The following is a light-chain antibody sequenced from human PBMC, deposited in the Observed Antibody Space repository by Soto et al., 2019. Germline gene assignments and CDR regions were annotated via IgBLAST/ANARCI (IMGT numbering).Light chain of an antibody. V-gene: IGKV3-15*01. CDR3: QQYNNWRT. CDR2: GAS. Sequence: IVITQSPATLSVSPGERATLSCRASQSVSSNLAWYQQKPGQAPRLLIYGASTRATGIPARFSGSGSGTEFTLTISSLQSEDFAVYYCQQYNNWRTFGQGTKVDIK. CDR1: QSVSSN. J-gene: IGKJ1*01.